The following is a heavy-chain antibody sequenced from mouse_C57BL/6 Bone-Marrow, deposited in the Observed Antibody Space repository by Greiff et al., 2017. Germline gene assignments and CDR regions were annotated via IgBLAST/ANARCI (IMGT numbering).Heavy chain of an antibody. J-gene: IGHJ2*01. CDR2: IDPSDSYT. CDR1: GYTFTSYW. D-gene: IGHD3-3*01. CDR3: ARVGGWPIFDY. Sequence: VQLQQPGAELVKPGASVKLSCKASGYTFTSYWMQWVKQRPGQGLEWIGEIDPSDSYTNDNQKFKGKATLTVDTSSSTAYMQLSSLTSEDSAVYYCARVGGWPIFDYWGQGTTLTVSS. V-gene: IGHV1-50*01.